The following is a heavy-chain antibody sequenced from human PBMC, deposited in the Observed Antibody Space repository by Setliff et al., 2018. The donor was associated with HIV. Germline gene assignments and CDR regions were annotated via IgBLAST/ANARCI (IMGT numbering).Heavy chain of an antibody. V-gene: IGHV4-59*01. Sequence: SETLSLTCTVSGVSISNYYWSWIRQPPGKGLEWIGYMYYSGNTNYSPSLKSRVTISLETSKNEISLKVTSLTVADTAVYYCARHNVITYGGLIYDYLYYGLDVWGRGTPVTVSS. J-gene: IGHJ6*02. D-gene: IGHD3-16*02. CDR2: MYYSGNT. CDR1: GVSISNYY. CDR3: ARHNVITYGGLIYDYLYYGLDV.